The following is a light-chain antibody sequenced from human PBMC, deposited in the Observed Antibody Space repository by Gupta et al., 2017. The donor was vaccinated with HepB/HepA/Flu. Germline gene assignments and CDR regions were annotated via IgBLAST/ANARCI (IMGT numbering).Light chain of an antibody. J-gene: IGKJ2*01. CDR3: QQYGRSPRT. V-gene: IGKV3-20*01. CDR1: QRVSNSY. Sequence: EIVLTQSPGTLSLSPGERATLSCRASQRVSNSYLAWYQQKTGQAPRLLIYGASSRATGIPDRFSGSGSGTDFTLTIYRLEPEDFAVYYCQQYGRSPRTFGQGTKLEIK. CDR2: GAS.